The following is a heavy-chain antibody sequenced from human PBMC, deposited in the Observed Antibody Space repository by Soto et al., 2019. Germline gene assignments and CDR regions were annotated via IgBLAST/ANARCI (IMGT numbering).Heavy chain of an antibody. Sequence: QVLLVQSGAEVKKPGSSVKISCKASGGSFGNSAINWVRQTPGQGLEWLGGFIPVYRTLNYAQKFRGRVTITTDESTGTAYMTLSSLESHDTAVYYCATGVIWIGYFTVDSWGQGTRVTVSS. CDR1: GGSFGNSA. CDR3: ATGVIWIGYFTVDS. V-gene: IGHV1-69*01. J-gene: IGHJ4*02. D-gene: IGHD3-3*01. CDR2: FIPVYRTL.